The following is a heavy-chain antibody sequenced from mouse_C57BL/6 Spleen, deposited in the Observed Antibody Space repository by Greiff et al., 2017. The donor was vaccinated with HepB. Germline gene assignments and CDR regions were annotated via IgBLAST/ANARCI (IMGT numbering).Heavy chain of an antibody. D-gene: IGHD1-1*01. CDR3: ARGPTVVATDY. Sequence: VQLQQSGAELVKPGASVKISCKASGYAFSSYWMNWVKQRPGKGLEWIGQIYPGDGDTNYNGKFKGKATLTADKSSSTAYMQLSSLTSEDSAVYFCARGPTVVATDYWGQGTTLTVSS. J-gene: IGHJ2*01. V-gene: IGHV1-80*01. CDR2: IYPGDGDT. CDR1: GYAFSSYW.